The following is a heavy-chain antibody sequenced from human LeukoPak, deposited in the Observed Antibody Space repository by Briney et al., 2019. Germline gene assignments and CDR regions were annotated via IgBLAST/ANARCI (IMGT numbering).Heavy chain of an antibody. J-gene: IGHJ4*02. V-gene: IGHV1-24*01. CDR1: GASLSETS. Sequence: ASVKVSCKVSGASLSETSIHWVRQAPGQWPEWMGGFDPEDGESIFAQRFQGRFSMTEDTSTDTAYMELRSLRPEDTAVYYCATADKWEPLDYWGQGTLATVSS. CDR3: ATADKWEPLDY. D-gene: IGHD1-26*01. CDR2: FDPEDGES.